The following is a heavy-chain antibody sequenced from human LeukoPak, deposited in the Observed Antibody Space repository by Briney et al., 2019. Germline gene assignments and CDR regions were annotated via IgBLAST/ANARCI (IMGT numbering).Heavy chain of an antibody. CDR2: ISNSGSTI. CDR1: GFPLSSYA. V-gene: IGHV3-48*01. J-gene: IGHJ4*02. CDR3: ARPDYYRGAGSYGGDY. Sequence: GGSLRLSCAASGFPLSSYAMSWVRQVPGKGLEWISYISNSGSTIIYADSVKGRFTISRDNAKNSLYLQMDSLRAEDTAVYYCARPDYYRGAGSYGGDYWGQGTLVTVSS. D-gene: IGHD3-10*01.